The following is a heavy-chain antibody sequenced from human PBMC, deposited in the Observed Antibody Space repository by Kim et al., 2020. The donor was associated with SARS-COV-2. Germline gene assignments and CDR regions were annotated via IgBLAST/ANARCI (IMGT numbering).Heavy chain of an antibody. J-gene: IGHJ5*02. V-gene: IGHV4-59*01. CDR2: IYYSGST. CDR3: ARVLRDGNNWFDP. CDR1: GGSISSYY. Sequence: SETLSLTCTVSGGSISSYYWSWIRQPPGKGLEWIGYIYYSGSTNYNPSLKSRVTISVDTSKNQFSLKLSSVTAADTAVYYCARVLRDGNNWFDPWGQGTLVTVSS.